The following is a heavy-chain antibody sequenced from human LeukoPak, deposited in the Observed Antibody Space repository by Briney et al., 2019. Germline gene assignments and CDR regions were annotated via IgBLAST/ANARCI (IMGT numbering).Heavy chain of an antibody. CDR2: IYRDGSTT. V-gene: IGHV3-74*01. CDR3: AKVSPPAALAEYFQH. CDR1: GFGFSRYW. D-gene: IGHD2-2*01. J-gene: IGHJ1*01. Sequence: PGGSLRLSCAASGFGFSRYWMHWVRQAPGTGLKWVSRIYRDGSTTDYADSVKGRFSISRDNSKNTLYLQMNSLRAEDTAVYYCAKVSPPAALAEYFQHWGQGTLVTVSS.